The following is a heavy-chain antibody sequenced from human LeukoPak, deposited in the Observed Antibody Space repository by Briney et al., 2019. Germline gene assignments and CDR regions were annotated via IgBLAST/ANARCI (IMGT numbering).Heavy chain of an antibody. CDR2: IYTSGST. CDR3: ARASSVADHQYYFDY. CDR1: GGSISSGSYY. Sequence: SQTLSLTCTVSGGSISSGSYYWSWIRQPAGKGLEWIGRIYTSGSTNYNPSLKSRVTMSVDTSKNQFSLKLSSVTAADTAVYYCARASSVADHQYYFDYWGQGTLVTVSS. V-gene: IGHV4-61*02. J-gene: IGHJ4*02. D-gene: IGHD6-19*01.